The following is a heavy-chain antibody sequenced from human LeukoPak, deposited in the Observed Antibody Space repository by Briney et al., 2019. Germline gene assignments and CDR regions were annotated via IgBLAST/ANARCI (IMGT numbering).Heavy chain of an antibody. CDR2: INPNSGGT. CDR3: AREPVHRYSPRAGGAFDI. J-gene: IGHJ3*02. Sequence: ASVKVSCKASGYTFTSYYIHWVRQAPGQGLEWMGRINPNSGGTKDIQKFQGRVTMTRDTSISTAYMELSRLRSDDTAVYYCAREPVHRYSPRAGGAFDIWGQGTMVTVSS. D-gene: IGHD5-18*01. CDR1: GYTFTSYY. V-gene: IGHV1-2*06.